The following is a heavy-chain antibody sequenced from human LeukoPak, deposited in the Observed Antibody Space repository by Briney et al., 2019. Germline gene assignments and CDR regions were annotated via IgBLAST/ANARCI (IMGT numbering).Heavy chain of an antibody. CDR2: IIPILGIA. V-gene: IGHV1-69*04. J-gene: IGHJ6*02. D-gene: IGHD6-13*01. Sequence: GSSVKVSCKASGGTFSSYAISWVRQAPGQGLEWMGRIIPILGIANYAQKFQGRVTITADKSASTAYMELSSPRSEDTAVYYCARDLAAAGERDLNYYYYGMDVWGQGTTVTVSS. CDR3: ARDLAAAGERDLNYYYYGMDV. CDR1: GGTFSSYA.